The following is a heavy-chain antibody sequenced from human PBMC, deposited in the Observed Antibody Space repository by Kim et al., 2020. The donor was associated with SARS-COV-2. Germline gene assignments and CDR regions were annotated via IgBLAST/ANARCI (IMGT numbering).Heavy chain of an antibody. CDR3: AKAGDYDILTGYYDY. J-gene: IGHJ4*02. D-gene: IGHD3-9*01. Sequence: ADCVTGRFSISRDNFTNAVYLQMNNVRDEDTAVYYCAKAGDYDILTGYYDYWGQGILVTVSS. V-gene: IGHV3-23*01.